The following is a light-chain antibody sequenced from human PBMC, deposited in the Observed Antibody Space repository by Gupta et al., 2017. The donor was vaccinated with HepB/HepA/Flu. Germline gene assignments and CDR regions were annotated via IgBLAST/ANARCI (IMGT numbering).Light chain of an antibody. CDR2: KIS. CDR1: QSLVYSDGNTY. J-gene: IGKJ5*01. CDR3: MPGRH. Sequence: DIVMTQSPLSLPVTLGQPASISCRSSQSLVYSDGNTYLNWCQKRPGQSPRRLIYKISNRDSGVRGRFSGSGSVTDFTRKGSRVEADDGGIYDGMPGRHFGQGTQLEIK. V-gene: IGKV2-30*01.